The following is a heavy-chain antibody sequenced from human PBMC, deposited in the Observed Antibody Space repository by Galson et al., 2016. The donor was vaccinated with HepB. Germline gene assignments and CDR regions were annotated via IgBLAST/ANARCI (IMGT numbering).Heavy chain of an antibody. CDR2: VDHSGST. V-gene: IGHV4-34*01. Sequence: SETLSLTCAVTGGSLSGYWWSWIRQPPGKGLEWVGDVDHSGSTKFNPSLKSRVTISVDTSKNQFSLRLTSVTAAETALYFCARYSSSWSKYFQLWGRGSQVVVSS. D-gene: IGHD2-15*01. CDR1: GGSLSGYW. J-gene: IGHJ1*01. CDR3: ARYSSSWSKYFQL.